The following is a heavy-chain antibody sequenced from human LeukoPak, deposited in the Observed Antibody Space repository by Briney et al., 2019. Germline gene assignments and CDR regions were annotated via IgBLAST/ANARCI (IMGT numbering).Heavy chain of an antibody. V-gene: IGHV4-38-2*02. CDR2: IFHSGKT. CDR1: GYSISSGYY. D-gene: IGHD2-8*02. CDR3: ARDRPTGNFDY. Sequence: SETLSLTCGVSGYSISSGYYWGWIRQSPGKGLEWIGSIFHSGKTYYNLSLKSRVTISVDTSKNQFSLKLTSVTAADTAVYYCARDRPTGNFDYWGQGTLVTVSS. J-gene: IGHJ4*02.